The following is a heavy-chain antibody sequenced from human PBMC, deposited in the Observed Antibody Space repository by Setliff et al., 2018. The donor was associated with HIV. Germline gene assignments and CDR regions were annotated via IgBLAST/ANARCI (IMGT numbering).Heavy chain of an antibody. CDR2: IYPRDSKI. CDR1: EYAFSNYW. Sequence: PGESLKISCVGSEYAFSNYWIGWVRQMSGKGLEWMGIIYPRDSKIRYSPSFQGQVTFSVDKSLNTAYLQWSSLKVSDSAIYYCVRYDVYEYGYQVFDIWGQGTTVTVSS. V-gene: IGHV5-51*01. D-gene: IGHD5-12*01. J-gene: IGHJ3*02. CDR3: VRYDVYEYGYQVFDI.